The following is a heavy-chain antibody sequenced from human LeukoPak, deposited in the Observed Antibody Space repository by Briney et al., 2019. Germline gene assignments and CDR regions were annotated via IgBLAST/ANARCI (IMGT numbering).Heavy chain of an antibody. CDR2: INHSGST. CDR3: AREGDYTTTAGELAEYFHL. Sequence: SETLSLTCAVYGGSFSGYYWSWIRQPPGKGLEWIGEINHSGSTNYNPSLKSRVTISVDTSKNQFSLKLSSVTAADTAFYYCAREGDYTTTAGELAEYFHLWGQGTLVTVSP. J-gene: IGHJ1*01. V-gene: IGHV4-34*01. CDR1: GGSFSGYY. D-gene: IGHD4-17*01.